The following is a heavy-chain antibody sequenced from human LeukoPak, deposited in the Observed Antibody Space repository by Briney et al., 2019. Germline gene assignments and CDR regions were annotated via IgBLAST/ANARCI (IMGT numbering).Heavy chain of an antibody. CDR2: FDPEDGEI. CDR3: AADRGDYSGSYWTAFDI. Sequence: ASVKVSCKVSEYTLTELSMHWVRQAPGKGLEWLGGFDPEDGEIIYAQKFQGRVTMNDDTSTDTAYMELGSLRSDDTAVYYCAADRGDYSGSYWTAFDIWGQGTMVTVSS. J-gene: IGHJ3*02. D-gene: IGHD1-26*01. CDR1: EYTLTELS. V-gene: IGHV1-24*01.